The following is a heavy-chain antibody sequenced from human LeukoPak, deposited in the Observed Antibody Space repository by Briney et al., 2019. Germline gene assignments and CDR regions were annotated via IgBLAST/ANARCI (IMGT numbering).Heavy chain of an antibody. V-gene: IGHV3-53*05. Sequence: GGSLRLSCAASGFTVSSNYMSWVRQAPGKGLEWVSVIYSGGSTYYADSVKGRFTISRDNSKNTLYLQMNSLRAEDTAVYYCAKLVDAEYYFDYWGQGTLVTVSS. CDR3: AKLVDAEYYFDY. J-gene: IGHJ4*02. D-gene: IGHD2/OR15-2a*01. CDR1: GFTVSSNY. CDR2: IYSGGST.